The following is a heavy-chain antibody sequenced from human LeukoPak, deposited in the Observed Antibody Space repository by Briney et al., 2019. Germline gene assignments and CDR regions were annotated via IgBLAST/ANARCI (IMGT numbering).Heavy chain of an antibody. Sequence: PGGSLRLSCAASGFTFSSYGMHWVRQAPGKGLEWVAVISHDGSNKYYADSVKGRFTISRDNSKNTLYLQMNSLRAEDTAVYYCAKDKGIAAAPTFDYWGQGTLVTVSS. J-gene: IGHJ4*02. V-gene: IGHV3-30*18. CDR2: ISHDGSNK. CDR1: GFTFSSYG. D-gene: IGHD6-13*01. CDR3: AKDKGIAAAPTFDY.